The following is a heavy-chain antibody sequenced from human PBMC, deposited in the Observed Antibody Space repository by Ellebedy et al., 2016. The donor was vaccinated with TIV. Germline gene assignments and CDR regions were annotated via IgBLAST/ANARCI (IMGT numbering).Heavy chain of an antibody. V-gene: IGHV4-59*01. CDR1: GGSISSYY. CDR3: ARIVAGSGTYGVDY. Sequence: SETLSLXXTVSGGSISSYYWSWIRQPPGKGLEWIGYIYYSGSTNYNPSLKSRVTISVDTSKNQFSLKLSSVTAADTAVYYCARIVAGSGTYGVDYWGQGTLVTVSS. CDR2: IYYSGST. D-gene: IGHD3-10*01. J-gene: IGHJ4*01.